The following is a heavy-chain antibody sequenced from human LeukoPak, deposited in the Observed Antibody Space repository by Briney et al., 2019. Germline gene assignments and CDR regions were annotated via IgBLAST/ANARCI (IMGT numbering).Heavy chain of an antibody. CDR2: IDHSGRT. D-gene: IGHD6-13*01. CDR3: ARKSIVTAGRKPYDY. V-gene: IGHV4-34*01. Sequence: PSETLSLTCAVYGGSFSGYYWSWIRQPSGKGLEWIGEIDHSGRTNSNPSLKSRVTISVDISKNQFFLRLRSVAAADTAVYYRARKSIVTAGRKPYDYWDQGALVTVSP. J-gene: IGHJ4*02. CDR1: GGSFSGYY.